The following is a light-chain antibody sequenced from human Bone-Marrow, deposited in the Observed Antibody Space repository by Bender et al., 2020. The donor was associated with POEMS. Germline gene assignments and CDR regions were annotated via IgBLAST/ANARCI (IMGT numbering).Light chain of an antibody. CDR1: SSNIGAGYV. CDR2: DNS. Sequence: QSMLTQPPSVSGAPGQRVTISCTGSSSNIGAGYVVHWYQHVSGTAPKLIIYDNSIRPSGVPDRFSGSRSGTSASLAISGLQSEDEADYYCAVWDDSLNGWVFGGGTKLTVL. V-gene: IGLV1-50*01. CDR3: AVWDDSLNGWV. J-gene: IGLJ3*02.